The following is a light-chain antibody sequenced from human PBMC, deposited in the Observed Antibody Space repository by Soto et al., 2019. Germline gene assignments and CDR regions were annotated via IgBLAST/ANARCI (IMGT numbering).Light chain of an antibody. J-gene: IGLJ1*01. CDR3: SSYAASSNYV. CDR1: SSDVGGYNS. Sequence: QSALTQPPSASGSPGQSVAISCTGTSSDVGGYNSVSWYQQHPGKAPKLMIYDVSKRPSGVPDRFSGSKSGNTASLTVPGLQAEDEADYYCSSYAASSNYVFGTGTKVTVL. V-gene: IGLV2-8*01. CDR2: DVS.